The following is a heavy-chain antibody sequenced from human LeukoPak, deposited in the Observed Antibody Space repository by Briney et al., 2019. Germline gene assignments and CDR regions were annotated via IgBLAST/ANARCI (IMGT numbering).Heavy chain of an antibody. Sequence: SETLSLTCTVSGYSLSSGYYWGWIRQPPGKGLEWIGSIYHSGSTYYNPSLKSRVTISVDTSKNQFSLKLSSVTAADTAVYYCAGQIETALYDYWGQGTLVTVSS. V-gene: IGHV4-38-2*02. CDR3: AGQIETALYDY. CDR2: IYHSGST. D-gene: IGHD1-1*01. CDR1: GYSLSSGYY. J-gene: IGHJ4*02.